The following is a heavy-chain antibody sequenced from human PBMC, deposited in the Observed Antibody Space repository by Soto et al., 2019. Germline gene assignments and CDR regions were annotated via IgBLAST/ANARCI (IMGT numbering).Heavy chain of an antibody. V-gene: IGHV3-21*01. CDR1: GFTFSSYN. J-gene: IGHJ4*02. D-gene: IGHD3-10*01. CDR2: ISRDSNYR. Sequence: EVQLVESGGGLVRPGGSLRLSCAASGFTFSSYNMNWVRQAPGKGLEWVSAISRDSNYRYFPDSLKGRFTISRDNAKSSVYLQMNSLRAEDTAVYYCARVMIRGVSDYWGQGILVTVSS. CDR3: ARVMIRGVSDY.